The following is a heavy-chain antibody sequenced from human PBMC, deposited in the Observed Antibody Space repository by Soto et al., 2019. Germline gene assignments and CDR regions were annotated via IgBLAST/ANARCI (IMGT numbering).Heavy chain of an antibody. Sequence: SETLSLTCTVSGGSIYTGGFYWSRIRQLPGKGLEWLGYIYYTGSTQYTPSLKSRLSISTDTSDNQFSPRLNSVTAADTAVYYCATSLVTSRARVDYWGQGTPVTVSS. V-gene: IGHV4-31*03. D-gene: IGHD1-26*01. CDR3: ATSLVTSRARVDY. CDR2: IYYTGST. CDR1: GGSIYTGGFY. J-gene: IGHJ4*02.